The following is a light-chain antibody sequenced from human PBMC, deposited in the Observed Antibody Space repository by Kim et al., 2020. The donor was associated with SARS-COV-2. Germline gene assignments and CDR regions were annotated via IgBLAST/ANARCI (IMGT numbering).Light chain of an antibody. J-gene: IGKJ3*01. Sequence: SLSPGERATLSCRTRRGVRSSLAWYQQNPGQAPLLLIYDASKGATSIPARFSGSGSGTDFTLTISSLEPEDFAVYYCQQRDNWPTFGPGTKVDIK. CDR1: RGVRSS. CDR3: QQRDNWPT. V-gene: IGKV3-11*01. CDR2: DAS.